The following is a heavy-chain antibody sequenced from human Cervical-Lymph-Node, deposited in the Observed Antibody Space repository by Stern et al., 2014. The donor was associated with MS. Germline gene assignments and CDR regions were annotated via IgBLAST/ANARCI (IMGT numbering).Heavy chain of an antibody. CDR3: AAFHIGKEYDKDV. V-gene: IGHV3-30*03. CDR2: ISYDGSNA. Sequence: VQLEESGGGVVQPGRSLRVSCAASGFIFSTYAMHWVRQAPGKGLEWVAVISYDGSNASYADSVKGRFTISRDNSQNIQLNSLRTEDTAVYYCAAFHIGKEYDKDVWGQGTTVTVSS. CDR1: GFIFSTYA. D-gene: IGHD2-21*01. J-gene: IGHJ6*02.